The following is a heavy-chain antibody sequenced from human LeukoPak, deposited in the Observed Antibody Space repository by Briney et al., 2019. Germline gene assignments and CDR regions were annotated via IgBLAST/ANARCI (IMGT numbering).Heavy chain of an antibody. D-gene: IGHD3-9*01. CDR3: ARGLAGRYDILSVYYYYYYYMDV. CDR2: INHSGST. J-gene: IGHJ6*03. Sequence: PSETLSLSCAVYGGSFSGYYWSWIRQPPGKGLEWIGEINHSGSTNYNPSLKSRVTISVDTSKNQFSLKLSSVTAADTAVYYCARGLAGRYDILSVYYYYYYYMDVWGKGTTVTVSS. CDR1: GGSFSGYY. V-gene: IGHV4-34*01.